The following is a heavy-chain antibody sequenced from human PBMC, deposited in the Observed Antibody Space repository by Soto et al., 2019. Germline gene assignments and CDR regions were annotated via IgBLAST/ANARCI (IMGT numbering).Heavy chain of an antibody. V-gene: IGHV4-39*01. J-gene: IGHJ6*02. Sequence: DTLSLPCSFSGFSLNPTTYSWGWLLPPPGKGLEWIGSVYYSGFTYYNPSLKSRVTISLDTSKNQFSLEVSSVTAADTALYYCATTFDSSGYYHNFGMDVWGQGTTV. CDR3: ATTFDSSGYYHNFGMDV. D-gene: IGHD3-22*01. CDR2: VYYSGFT. CDR1: GFSLNPTTYS.